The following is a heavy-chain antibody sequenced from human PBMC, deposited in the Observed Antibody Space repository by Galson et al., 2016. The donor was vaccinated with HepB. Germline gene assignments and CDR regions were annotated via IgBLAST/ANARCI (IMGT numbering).Heavy chain of an antibody. CDR2: FDPENGEI. CDR3: ATASNDANSGLHYYFHGMDV. J-gene: IGHJ6*02. CDR1: GDRITNVD. D-gene: IGHD4/OR15-4a*01. V-gene: IGHV1-24*01. Sequence: SVKVSCKVSGDRITNVDMFWVRQASGKGPEWMGGFDPENGEIIYAQQFQGRVTMTEETSTDTAYMEMSILRSEDTAVYYCATASNDANSGLHYYFHGMDVWGQGTTVTVSS.